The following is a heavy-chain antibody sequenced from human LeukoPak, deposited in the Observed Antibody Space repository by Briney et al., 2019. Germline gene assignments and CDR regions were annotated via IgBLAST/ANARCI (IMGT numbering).Heavy chain of an antibody. CDR2: INTGNGNT. J-gene: IGHJ4*02. CDR1: GYTFTNYA. Sequence: ASVKVSCKASGYTFTNYAMHWVRQAPGQRLEWMGWINTGNGNTKYSQEFQGRVTITRDTSANTAYMELSSLRSEDMAVFYCARAVKYRSGPLTDLLPYYFDYWGQGTLVTVSS. CDR3: ARAVKYRSGPLTDLLPYYFDY. V-gene: IGHV1-3*03. D-gene: IGHD6-19*01.